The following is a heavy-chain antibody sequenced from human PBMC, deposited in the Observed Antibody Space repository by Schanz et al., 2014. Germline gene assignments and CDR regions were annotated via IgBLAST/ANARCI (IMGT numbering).Heavy chain of an antibody. CDR2: IGRRGQVI. D-gene: IGHD3-16*01. CDR3: ARSYHDDDDYTRALDM. V-gene: IGHV3-21*01. CDR1: GFHFSYYT. Sequence: VESGGGLVKPGGSLRLSCAVSGFHFSYYTMNWVRQAPGKGPEWVACIGRRGQVIYYADSMEGRFTISRDNAQNSLFLQMNSLRVEDTAVYYCARSYHDDDDYTRALDMWGQGTMVTVSS. J-gene: IGHJ3*02.